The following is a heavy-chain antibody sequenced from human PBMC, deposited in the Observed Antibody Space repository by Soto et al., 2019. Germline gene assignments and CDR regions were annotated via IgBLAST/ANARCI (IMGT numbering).Heavy chain of an antibody. CDR2: INPNSGGT. V-gene: IGHV1-2*04. CDR3: ARGIREYSGYGPCFDL. CDR1: GYTFTGYY. J-gene: IGHJ5*02. D-gene: IGHD5-12*01. Sequence: ASVKVSCKASGYTFTGYYMHWVRQAPGQGLEWMGWINPNSGGTNYAQKFQGWVTMTRDTSISTAYMELSRLRSDDTAVYYCARGIREYSGYGPCFDLWGQGIRVTVSS.